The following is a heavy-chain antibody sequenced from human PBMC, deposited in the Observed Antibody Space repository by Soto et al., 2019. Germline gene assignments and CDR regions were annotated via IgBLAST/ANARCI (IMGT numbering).Heavy chain of an antibody. D-gene: IGHD3-3*01. CDR2: IIPIFGTA. J-gene: IGHJ6*02. CDR3: ALPRGVITSYYYYGMDV. Sequence: GASVKVSCKASGGTFSSYASSWVRQAPGQGLEWMGGIIPIFGTANYAQKFQGRVTITADESTSTAYMELSSLRSEDTAVYYCALPRGVITSYYYYGMDVWGQGTTVTVSS. V-gene: IGHV1-69*13. CDR1: GGTFSSYA.